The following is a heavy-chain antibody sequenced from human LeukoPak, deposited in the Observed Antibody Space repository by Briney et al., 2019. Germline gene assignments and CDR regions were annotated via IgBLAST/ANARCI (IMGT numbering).Heavy chain of an antibody. J-gene: IGHJ4*02. D-gene: IGHD6-19*01. CDR2: IFGSGGSA. V-gene: IGHV3-23*01. Sequence: PGGSLRLSCAASGFTFNSYAMYWVRQAPGKGLEWISGIFGSGGSAHYADSVKGRFTISRDNSKNTLYLQMNSLRAEDTAVYYCGKPTAGYSSGRFPGWPVDYWGQGTLVTVSS. CDR3: GKPTAGYSSGRFPGWPVDY. CDR1: GFTFNSYA.